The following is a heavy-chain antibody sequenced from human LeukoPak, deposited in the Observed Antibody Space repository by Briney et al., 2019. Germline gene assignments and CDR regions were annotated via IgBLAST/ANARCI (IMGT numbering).Heavy chain of an antibody. V-gene: IGHV4-34*01. CDR3: ARGDIVVVPAAKHSGWFDP. CDR1: GGSFSGYY. J-gene: IGHJ5*02. Sequence: KTSETLPLTCAVYGGSFSGYYWSWIRQPPGKGLEWIGEINHSGSTNYNPSLKSRVTISVDTSKNQFSLKLSSVTAADTAVYYCARGDIVVVPAAKHSGWFDPWGQGTLVTVSS. CDR2: INHSGST. D-gene: IGHD2-2*01.